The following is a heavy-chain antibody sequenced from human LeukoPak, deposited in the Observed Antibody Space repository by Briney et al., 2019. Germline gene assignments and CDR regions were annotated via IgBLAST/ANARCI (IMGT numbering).Heavy chain of an antibody. D-gene: IGHD3-22*01. CDR2: IIPIFGTA. CDR3: ARARYYYDSSGYGYFDL. Sequence: GASVKVSCKASGGTFSSYAISWVRQAPGRGLEWMGGIIPIFGTANYAQKFQGRVTITADESTSTAYMELSSLRSEDTAVYYCARARYYYDSSGYGYFDLWGRGTLVTVSS. V-gene: IGHV1-69*01. CDR1: GGTFSSYA. J-gene: IGHJ2*01.